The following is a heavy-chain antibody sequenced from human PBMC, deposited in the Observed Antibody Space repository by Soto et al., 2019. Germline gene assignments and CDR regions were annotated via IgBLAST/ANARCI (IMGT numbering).Heavy chain of an antibody. J-gene: IGHJ4*02. CDR1: GFTFSSYA. CDR3: ARRGSGSYYDY. V-gene: IGHV3-23*01. CDR2: ISGSGDST. Sequence: EVQLLESGGGLVQPGGSLRLSCAASGFTFSSYAMRWVRQAPVKGLEWVSAISGSGDSTYYADSGKGRFTISRDNSKNTLYLQMTSLRAEDTAVYYGARRGSGSYYDYWGQGTLVTVSS. D-gene: IGHD1-26*01.